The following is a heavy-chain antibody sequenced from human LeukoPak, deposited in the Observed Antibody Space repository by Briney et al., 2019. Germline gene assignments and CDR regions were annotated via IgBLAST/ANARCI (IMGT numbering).Heavy chain of an antibody. Sequence: PGGTLSLSCAVSGFTFSSVGVSWGRRSPGQGGGWVSAISGCGGSTYYADSVKGRFTISRDNSKHTLYLQMNSLRAEDTAVYYCAKSSVRGDYGGYYFDYWGQGTLVTVSS. CDR3: AKSSVRGDYGGYYFDY. CDR1: GFTFSSVG. CDR2: ISGCGGST. V-gene: IGHV3-23*01. J-gene: IGHJ4*02. D-gene: IGHD4-17*01.